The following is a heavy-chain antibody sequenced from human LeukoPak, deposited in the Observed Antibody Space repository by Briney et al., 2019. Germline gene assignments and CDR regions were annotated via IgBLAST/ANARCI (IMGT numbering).Heavy chain of an antibody. V-gene: IGHV4-39*02. CDR1: GGSIRIGSHY. CDR2: IYYSGST. D-gene: IGHD3-22*01. CDR3: AKRDDSGGNLVDL. Sequence: PSETLSLTCTVYGGSIRIGSHYWAWIRQPPGKGLEWIGSIYYSGSTYYNPSLENRVTISIDTSKNHFSLKLSSLSAADTSVYYCAKRDDSGGNLVDLWGQGTLVTVS. J-gene: IGHJ4*02.